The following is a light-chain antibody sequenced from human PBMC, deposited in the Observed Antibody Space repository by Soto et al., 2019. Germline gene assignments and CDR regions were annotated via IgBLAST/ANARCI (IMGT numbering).Light chain of an antibody. J-gene: IGLJ1*01. CDR1: SSDVGGYNY. Sequence: QSVLTHPRSASGSPGQSITISCTGTSSDVGGYNYVSWYQQHPAKAPKLIIFDVSKRPSGVPNRFSGSKSGNTASLTISGLRAEDEADYYCCSYVGRNTYVFGTGTKV. V-gene: IGLV2-11*01. CDR3: CSYVGRNTYV. CDR2: DVS.